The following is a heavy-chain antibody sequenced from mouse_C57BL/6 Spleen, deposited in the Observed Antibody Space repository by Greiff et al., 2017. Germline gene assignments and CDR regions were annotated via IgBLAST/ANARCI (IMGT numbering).Heavy chain of an antibody. CDR2: IYPSDSET. D-gene: IGHD4-1*01. Sequence: VQLKEPGAELVRPGSSVKLSCKASGYTFTSYWMDWVKQRPGQGLEWIGNIYPSDSETHYNQKFKDKATLTVDKSSSTAYMQLSSLTSEDSAVYYCARAHWDYAMDYWGQGTSVTVSS. CDR1: GYTFTSYW. J-gene: IGHJ4*01. V-gene: IGHV1-61*01. CDR3: ARAHWDYAMDY.